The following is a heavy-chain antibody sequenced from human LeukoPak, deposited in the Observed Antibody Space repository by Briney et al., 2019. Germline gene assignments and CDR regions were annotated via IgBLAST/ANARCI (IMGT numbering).Heavy chain of an antibody. J-gene: IGHJ4*02. CDR2: SRNKANGYTT. Sequence: GGSLRLSCAASGFTFSDYYMDWVRQAPGKGLEWIGRSRNKANGYTTEYAASVKGRFTSSRDESKNSLYLQINSLKIDDTAVYYSVSARLYSGIQYLDCWGQGTLVTVSS. CDR3: VSARLYSGIQYLDC. D-gene: IGHD5-12*01. V-gene: IGHV3-72*01. CDR1: GFTFSDYY.